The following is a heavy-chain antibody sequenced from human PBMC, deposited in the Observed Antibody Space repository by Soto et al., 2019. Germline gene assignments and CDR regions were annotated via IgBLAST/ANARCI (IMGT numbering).Heavy chain of an antibody. CDR2: IIPIFGTA. D-gene: IGHD6-13*01. V-gene: IGHV1-69*13. J-gene: IGHJ4*02. CDR3: ASYCDDSSSWTESYFDY. Sequence: ASVKVSCKASGGTFSSYAISWVRQAPGQGLEWMGGIIPIFGTANYAQKFQGRVTITADESTSTAYMELSSLRSEDTAVYYCASYCDDSSSWTESYFDYWGQGTLVTVSS. CDR1: GGTFSSYA.